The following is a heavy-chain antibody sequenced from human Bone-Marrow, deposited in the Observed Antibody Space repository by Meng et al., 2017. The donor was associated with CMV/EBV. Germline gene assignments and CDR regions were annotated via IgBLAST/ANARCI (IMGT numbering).Heavy chain of an antibody. CDR1: AGSISSGGYY. CDR2: IYYSGST. Sequence: SETLSITCTVSAGSISSGGYYWSWIRQHPGKGLEWIGYIYYSGSTYYNPSLKSRVTISVDTSKNQFSLKLSSVTAADTAVYYGARGETRYYLDYWARERWSPSPQ. V-gene: IGHV4-31*03. CDR3: ARGETRYYLDY. J-gene: IGHJ4*02.